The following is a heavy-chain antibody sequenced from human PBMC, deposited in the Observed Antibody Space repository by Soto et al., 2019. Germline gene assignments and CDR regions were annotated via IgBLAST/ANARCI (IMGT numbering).Heavy chain of an antibody. Sequence: QVQLVESGGGVVQPGRSLRLSCAASGFTFSSYGMHWVRQAPGMGLEWVAVISYDGSNKYYADSVKGRFTISRDNSKNTLYLQMNSLRAEDTAVYYCAKDRVAGTEDAFDIWGQGTMVTVSS. CDR2: ISYDGSNK. J-gene: IGHJ3*02. CDR1: GFTFSSYG. D-gene: IGHD6-19*01. CDR3: AKDRVAGTEDAFDI. V-gene: IGHV3-30*18.